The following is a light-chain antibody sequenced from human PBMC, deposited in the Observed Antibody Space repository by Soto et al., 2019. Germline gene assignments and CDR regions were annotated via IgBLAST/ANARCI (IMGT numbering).Light chain of an antibody. CDR2: GAS. J-gene: IGKJ1*01. V-gene: IGKV3-20*01. Sequence: DIVLTQSPGTLSLSPGERATLSCRASQSVSSNYLAWYQQKPGQAPRLLIYGASTRATGVPDRFSGSGSGTDFTLTISRLEPEDFAVYHCQQYGSLSWTFXQGTKVDIK. CDR3: QQYGSLSWT. CDR1: QSVSSNY.